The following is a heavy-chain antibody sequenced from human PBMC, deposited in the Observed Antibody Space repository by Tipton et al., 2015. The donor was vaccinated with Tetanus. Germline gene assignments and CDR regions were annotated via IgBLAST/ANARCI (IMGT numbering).Heavy chain of an antibody. V-gene: IGHV4-39*01. CDR2: IYYRGST. D-gene: IGHD1-1*01. Sequence: TLSLTCTVSGGSINSSHHFWGWIRQPPGKGLEWIGAIYYRGSTFYNPSPKDRVSISVDRPKNQFSLRLSSVTAADTSLYYCARQTLSLERLFKPPDVLDLWGQGTMVTVSS. CDR3: ARQTLSLERLFKPPDVLDL. CDR1: GGSINSSHHF. J-gene: IGHJ3*01.